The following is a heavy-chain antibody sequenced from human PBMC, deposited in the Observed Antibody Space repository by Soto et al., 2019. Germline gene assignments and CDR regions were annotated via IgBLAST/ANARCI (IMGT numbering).Heavy chain of an antibody. D-gene: IGHD2-2*01. CDR2: ISGSGGST. J-gene: IGHJ5*02. V-gene: IGHV3-23*01. Sequence: PGESLKISCAASGFTFSSYAMSWVRQAPGKGLEWVSAISGSGGSTYYADSVKGRFTISRDNSKNTLYLQMNSLRAEDTAVYYCAKVRIVVVEYPWGWFDPWGQGTLVTVSS. CDR1: GFTFSSYA. CDR3: AKVRIVVVEYPWGWFDP.